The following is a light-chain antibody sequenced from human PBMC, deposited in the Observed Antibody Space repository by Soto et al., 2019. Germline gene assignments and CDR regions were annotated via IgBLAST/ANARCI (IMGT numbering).Light chain of an antibody. CDR3: QQSSNWPPIT. Sequence: ELLLTQSPATLSLSPGDSATLSCRGSQSVSSYLAWYQQKPGQAPRLLIYDAYNRATGIPARFSGSGSGTDFTLTISSLEPEDFAVYYCQQSSNWPPITFGQGTRLEIK. J-gene: IGKJ5*01. V-gene: IGKV3-11*01. CDR1: QSVSSY. CDR2: DAY.